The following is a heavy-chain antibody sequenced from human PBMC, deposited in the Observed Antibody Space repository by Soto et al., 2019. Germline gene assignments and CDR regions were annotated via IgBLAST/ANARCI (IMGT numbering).Heavy chain of an antibody. Sequence: GGSLRLSCVVSGVSFSDYSMNWVRQAPGKGLEWVSLITGNSEYKYYAGSVKGRFTVSRDNAKNSLYLQMNSLTVEDTAVYYCARSGELLQTFDSWGQGTLVTVSS. CDR2: ITGNSEYK. J-gene: IGHJ4*02. CDR1: GVSFSDYS. D-gene: IGHD1-26*01. CDR3: ARSGELLQTFDS. V-gene: IGHV3-21*06.